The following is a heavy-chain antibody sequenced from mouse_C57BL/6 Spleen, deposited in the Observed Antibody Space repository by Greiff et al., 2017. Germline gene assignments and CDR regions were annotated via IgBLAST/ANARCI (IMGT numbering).Heavy chain of an antibody. CDR2: IDPETGGT. D-gene: IGHD2-4*01. V-gene: IGHV1-15*01. CDR1: GYTFTDYE. J-gene: IGHJ3*01. CDR3: TRWPYDYDWFAY. Sequence: QVQLKQSGAELVRPGASVTLSCKASGYTFTDYEMHWVKQTPVHGLEWIGAIDPETGGTAYHQKFKGKAILTADKSSSTAYMELRSLTSEDSAVYYCTRWPYDYDWFAYWGQGTLVTVSA.